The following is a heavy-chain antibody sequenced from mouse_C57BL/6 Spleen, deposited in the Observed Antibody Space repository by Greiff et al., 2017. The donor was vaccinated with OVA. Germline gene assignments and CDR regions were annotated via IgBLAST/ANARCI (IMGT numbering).Heavy chain of an antibody. CDR1: GFTFSSYG. V-gene: IGHV5-6*01. CDR3: ARHPWDDYFDY. Sequence: EVQVVESGGDLVKPGGSLKLSCAASGFTFSSYGMSWVRQTPDKRLEWVATISSGGSYTYYPDSVKGRFTISRDNAKNTLYLQMSSLKSEDTAMYYCARHPWDDYFDYWGQGTTLTVSS. J-gene: IGHJ2*01. D-gene: IGHD4-1*01. CDR2: ISSGGSYT.